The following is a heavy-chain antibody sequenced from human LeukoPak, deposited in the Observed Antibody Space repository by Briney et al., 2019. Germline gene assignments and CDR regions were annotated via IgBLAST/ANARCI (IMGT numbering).Heavy chain of an antibody. J-gene: IGHJ3*02. Sequence: GASVKVSCMPSGYTFTSYYMHWVRQAPGQGLEWMGIINPGGGSTSYAQKFQGRVTMTRDTSTSTVYMELSSLRSEDTAVYYGARGSSITMIVVVNDAFDIWGQGTMVTVSS. CDR1: GYTFTSYY. CDR3: ARGSSITMIVVVNDAFDI. V-gene: IGHV1-46*01. D-gene: IGHD3-22*01. CDR2: INPGGGST.